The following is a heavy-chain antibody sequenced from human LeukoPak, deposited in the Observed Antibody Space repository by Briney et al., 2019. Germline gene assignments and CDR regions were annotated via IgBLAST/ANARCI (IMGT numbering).Heavy chain of an antibody. D-gene: IGHD3-9*01. CDR3: ARVRGVRGLPGILIGRFSDYYYMDV. V-gene: IGHV3-7*01. CDR1: GFSFSSYW. CDR2: IKQDGSEK. J-gene: IGHJ6*03. Sequence: GGSLRLSCAASGFSFSSYWMSWVRQAPGKGLEWVANIKQDGSEKYFVDSVKGRFTISRDNAKNSLYLQMNSLRAEDTAVYYCARVRGVRGLPGILIGRFSDYYYMDVWGKGTTVTIS.